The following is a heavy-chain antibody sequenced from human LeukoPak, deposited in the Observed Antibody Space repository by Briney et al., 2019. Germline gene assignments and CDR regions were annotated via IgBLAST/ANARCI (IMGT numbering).Heavy chain of an antibody. Sequence: SETLSLTCTVSGGSISSYYWSWIRQPPGKGLEWIGYIYYSGSTNYNPSLKSRVTISVDTSKNQFSLKLSSVTAADTAVYYCASTTYYDFWSGYYLSTSHCYYYYMDVWGKGTTVTVSS. J-gene: IGHJ6*03. V-gene: IGHV4-59*01. CDR3: ASTTYYDFWSGYYLSTSHCYYYYMDV. CDR2: IYYSGST. CDR1: GGSISSYY. D-gene: IGHD3-3*01.